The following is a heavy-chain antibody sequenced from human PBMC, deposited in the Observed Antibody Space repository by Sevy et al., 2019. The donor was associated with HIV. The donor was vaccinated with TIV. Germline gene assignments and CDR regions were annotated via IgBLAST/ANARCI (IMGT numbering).Heavy chain of an antibody. CDR2: VYHTGNT. V-gene: IGHV4-4*02. J-gene: IGHJ4*02. CDR1: GDSISNNNW. Sequence: SETLSLTCAVSGDSISNNNWWSWVRQPPGKGLEWIGEVYHTGNTNYNPSLKSRVTISLDKSRNQFSLNLSSVTAADTAFFYWARDPGSCSGGVGWYYFDFWGQGTLVPVSS. D-gene: IGHD6-19*01. CDR3: ARDPGSCSGGVGWYYFDF.